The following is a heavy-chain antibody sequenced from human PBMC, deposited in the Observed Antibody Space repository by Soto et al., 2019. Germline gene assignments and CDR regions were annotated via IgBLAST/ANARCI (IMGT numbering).Heavy chain of an antibody. V-gene: IGHV3-20*04. CDR2: ITWNGATT. Sequence: EVQLVESGGGVVRPGGSLRLSCAASGFTFDDHGMTWVRQAPGKGLEWVSGITWNGATTGYADSAKGRFTISRDNAKNSLYLQMNSVRVEDTALYYCARDGGVVVAVDAFDVWGQGTMVTVSS. CDR1: GFTFDDHG. J-gene: IGHJ3*01. CDR3: ARDGGVVVAVDAFDV. D-gene: IGHD6-19*01.